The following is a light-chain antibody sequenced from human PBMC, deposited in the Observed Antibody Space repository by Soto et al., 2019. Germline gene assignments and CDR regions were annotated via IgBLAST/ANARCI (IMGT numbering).Light chain of an antibody. V-gene: IGLV2-14*01. CDR1: SIDVGGYNY. Sequence: QSDLTQPASVSGSPGQSITISCTGTSIDVGGYNYVSWYQQHPGKAPKLMIYDVSNRPSGVSNRFSGSKSGNTASLTISGLQAEDEAASSCDSYTRSSTLFGPGSKVHV. CDR3: DSYTRSSTL. J-gene: IGLJ1*01. CDR2: DVS.